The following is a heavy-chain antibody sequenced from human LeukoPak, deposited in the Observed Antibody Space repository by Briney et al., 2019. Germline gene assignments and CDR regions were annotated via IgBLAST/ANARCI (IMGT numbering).Heavy chain of an antibody. CDR1: GFTFSSYA. CDR2: TSGSGAST. D-gene: IGHD3-3*01. V-gene: IGHV3-23*01. Sequence: GGSLRLSCAASGFTFSSYAMSWVRLAPGKGLEWVSATSGSGASTYYADSVEGRFTISRHNFENTLYLQMNSLRAEDTAIYYCAKSVLQFVEKGGALNIWGRGTMVTVSS. CDR3: AKSVLQFVEKGGALNI. J-gene: IGHJ3*02.